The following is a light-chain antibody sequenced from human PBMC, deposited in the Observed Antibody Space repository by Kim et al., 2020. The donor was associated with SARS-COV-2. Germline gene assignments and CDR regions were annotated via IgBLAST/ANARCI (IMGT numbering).Light chain of an antibody. CDR1: SLRNYY. J-gene: IGLJ1*01. Sequence: SSELTQDPAVSVALGQTVSITCQGDSLRNYYASWYQQKPGQAPVLVIYGKNNRPSGIPDRFSGSSSGNTASMTITGAQAEDEADYYCNSRDSSGNHLGVFGTGTKVTVL. V-gene: IGLV3-19*01. CDR2: GKN. CDR3: NSRDSSGNHLGV.